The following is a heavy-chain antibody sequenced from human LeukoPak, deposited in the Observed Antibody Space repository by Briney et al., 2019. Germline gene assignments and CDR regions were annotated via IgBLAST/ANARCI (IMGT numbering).Heavy chain of an antibody. D-gene: IGHD7-27*01. CDR1: GFTFISYA. CDR2: ISGSGNNT. J-gene: IGHJ4*02. V-gene: IGHV3-23*01. CDR3: ANLGTGSDY. Sequence: PGGSLRLSCAASGFTFISYAMSWVRQAPGKGLEWVSTISGSGNNTFYADSVKGRFTISRDNSRNTVSLQMNCLRAEDTAIYFCANLGTGSDYWGQGTLVTVSS.